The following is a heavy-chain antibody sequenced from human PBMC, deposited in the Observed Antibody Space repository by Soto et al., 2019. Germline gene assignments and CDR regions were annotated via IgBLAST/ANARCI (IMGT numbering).Heavy chain of an antibody. CDR1: GFTFSDYY. D-gene: IGHD4-17*01. CDR3: ARGRLYGDYVDY. Sequence: GESLTISCAASGFTFSDYYMSWIRQAPGKGLEWVSYISSSGSTIYYADSVKGRFTISRDNAKNSLYLQMNSLRAEDTAVYYCARGRLYGDYVDYWGQGTLVTVS. J-gene: IGHJ4*02. V-gene: IGHV3-11*01. CDR2: ISSSGSTI.